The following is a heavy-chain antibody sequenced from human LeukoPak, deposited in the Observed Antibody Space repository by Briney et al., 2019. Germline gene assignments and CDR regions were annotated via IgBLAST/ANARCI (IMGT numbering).Heavy chain of an antibody. CDR3: ARDRGYTLRGLAV. CDR1: GFSFSSYG. Sequence: GGSLRLSCAASGFSFSSYGIVWVRQAPGKGLEWLAVISFDGSETFYADSVEGRFSISRDYSRNAFLQMNSLRPDVTAVYYCARDRGYTLRGLAVWGRGTTVIVS. CDR2: ISFDGSET. V-gene: IGHV3-30*03. J-gene: IGHJ6*02. D-gene: IGHD2-2*02.